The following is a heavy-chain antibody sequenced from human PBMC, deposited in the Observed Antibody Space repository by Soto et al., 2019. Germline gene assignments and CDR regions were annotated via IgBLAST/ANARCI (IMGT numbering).Heavy chain of an antibody. CDR1: GYTFTGHY. Sequence: QVQLVQSGAEVRKPGASVRVSCKASGYTFTGHYIHWVRQAPGQGLEWMGWINPNSGGTNYAQKFQGRVTMTRDTSISTAYMELSRLTSDDTAVYFCARDTKNSSSFPDSWGQVTMVTVSS. D-gene: IGHD6-6*01. V-gene: IGHV1-2*02. CDR3: ARDTKNSSSFPDS. J-gene: IGHJ4*02. CDR2: INPNSGGT.